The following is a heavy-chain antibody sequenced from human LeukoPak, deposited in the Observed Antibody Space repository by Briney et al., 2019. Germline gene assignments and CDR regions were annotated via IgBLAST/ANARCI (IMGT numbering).Heavy chain of an antibody. V-gene: IGHV4-39*01. D-gene: IGHD3-3*01. Sequence: PSETLSLTCTVSGGSINSNSYYWGWIRQPPEKGLEWIGSIYYSGSTYYNPSLKSRVTISVDTSTNQFSLKLSSVTAADTSVYYCARLLEWLSPLDYWGQGTLVTVSS. CDR3: ARLLEWLSPLDY. CDR1: GGSINSNSYY. J-gene: IGHJ4*02. CDR2: IYYSGST.